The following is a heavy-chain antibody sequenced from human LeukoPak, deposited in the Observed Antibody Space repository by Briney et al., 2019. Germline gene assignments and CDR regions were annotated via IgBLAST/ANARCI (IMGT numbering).Heavy chain of an antibody. CDR1: GGSISSYY. Sequence: SETLSLTCTVSGGSISSYYWSWIRQPPGKGLEWIGYIYYSGSTNYNPSLKNRVTISVDTSKNQFSLKLSSVTAADTAVYYCARAYYDADDDAFDIWGQGTMVTVSS. J-gene: IGHJ3*02. CDR3: ARAYYDADDDAFDI. V-gene: IGHV4-59*01. D-gene: IGHD3-22*01. CDR2: IYYSGST.